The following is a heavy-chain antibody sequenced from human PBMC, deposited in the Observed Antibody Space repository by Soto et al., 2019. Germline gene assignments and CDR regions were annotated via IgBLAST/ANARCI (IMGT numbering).Heavy chain of an antibody. V-gene: IGHV4-30-2*01. CDR3: ARQNPSSGYDY. CDR1: GGSISSGGYY. D-gene: IGHD5-12*01. Sequence: QLQLQESGSGLVKPSQTLSLTCAVSGGSISSGGYYWSWLRQPPGKGLEWIGYIYHSGSTYYNPSLKSRVTISVDRSKNQFSLKLSSVTAADTAVYYCARQNPSSGYDYWGQGTLVTVSS. CDR2: IYHSGST. J-gene: IGHJ4*02.